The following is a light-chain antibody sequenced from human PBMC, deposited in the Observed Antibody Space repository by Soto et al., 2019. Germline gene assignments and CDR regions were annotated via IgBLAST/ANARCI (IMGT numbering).Light chain of an antibody. CDR1: SSYIVAYDY. V-gene: IGLV2-14*01. Sequence: QSVMTQPASLSWSPGQSITISCTGTSSYIVAYDYVSWFQQHPGKAPKLIISEVNNRPSGVSNRFSGSKSGNTAYLTISGIQVEDEAEYFCFSFITTSTQVFVNGT. J-gene: IGLJ1*01. CDR2: EVN. CDR3: FSFITTSTQV.